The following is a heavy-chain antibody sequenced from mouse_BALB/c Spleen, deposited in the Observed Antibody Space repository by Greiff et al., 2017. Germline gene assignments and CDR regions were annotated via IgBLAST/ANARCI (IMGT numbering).Heavy chain of an antibody. CDR2: ISSGGGST. CDR1: GFAFSSYD. J-gene: IGHJ4*01. V-gene: IGHV5-12-1*01. Sequence: EVQRVESGGGLVKPGGSLKLSCAASGFAFSSYDMSWVRQTPEKRLEWVAYISSGGGSTYYPDTVKGRFTISRDNAKNTLYLQMSSLKSEDTAMYYCARRTDYYAMDYWGQGTSVTVSS. CDR3: ARRTDYYAMDY.